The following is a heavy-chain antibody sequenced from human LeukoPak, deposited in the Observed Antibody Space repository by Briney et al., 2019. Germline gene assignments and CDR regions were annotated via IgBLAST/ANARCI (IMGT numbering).Heavy chain of an antibody. D-gene: IGHD3-16*01. CDR3: ARETSQKGAHYMDV. CDR1: GGSISSSSYY. J-gene: IGHJ6*03. V-gene: IGHV4-39*07. CDR2: IYYSGST. Sequence: PSETLSHTCTVCGGSISSSSYYWGWIRQPPGKGLDWIGNIYYSGSTYYNPSLKSRVTMSVDTSKNQFSLKLSSVTAADTAVYYCARETSQKGAHYMDVWGKGTTITISS.